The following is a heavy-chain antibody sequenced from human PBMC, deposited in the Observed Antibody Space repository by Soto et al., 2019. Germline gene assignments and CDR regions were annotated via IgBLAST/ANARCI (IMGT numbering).Heavy chain of an antibody. J-gene: IGHJ4*02. Sequence: NPSDTLSLTCTVSGGSISIYYWSWVRQPPGKGLEWIGYIYYSGSTNYNPSLKSRVTISVDTSKNQFSLKLSSVTAADTAVYYCARQATDPDTAMGPIDYWGQGTLVTVSS. V-gene: IGHV4-59*08. CDR3: ARQATDPDTAMGPIDY. CDR1: GGSISIYY. D-gene: IGHD5-18*01. CDR2: IYYSGST.